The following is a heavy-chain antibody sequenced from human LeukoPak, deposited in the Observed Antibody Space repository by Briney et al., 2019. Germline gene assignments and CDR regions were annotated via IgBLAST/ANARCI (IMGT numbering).Heavy chain of an antibody. CDR1: GYTFTTYD. D-gene: IGHD4-23*01. CDR2: MNPNSGNM. CDR3: ARETTVVPYYFDY. Sequence: ASVKVSCKASGYTFTTYDINWVRQATGQGLEWMGWMNPNSGNMGYAQKFQGRVTVTRNTSISTAYMELSSLTSEDTAVYYCARETTVVPYYFDYWGQGTLVTVSS. V-gene: IGHV1-8*01. J-gene: IGHJ4*02.